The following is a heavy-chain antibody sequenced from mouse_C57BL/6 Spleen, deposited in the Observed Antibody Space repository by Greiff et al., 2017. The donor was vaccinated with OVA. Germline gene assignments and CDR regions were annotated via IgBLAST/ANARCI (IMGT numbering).Heavy chain of an antibody. CDR3: ARGGNYDYDGFDY. CDR2: INYDGSST. D-gene: IGHD2-4*01. CDR1: GFTFSDYY. Sequence: EVKLMESEGGLVQPGSSMKLSCTASGFTFSDYYMAWVRQVTEKGLEWVANINYDGSSTYYLDSLKSRFIISRDNAKNILYLQMSSLQSEDTATYYCARGGNYDYDGFDYWGQGTTLTVSS. V-gene: IGHV5-16*01. J-gene: IGHJ2*01.